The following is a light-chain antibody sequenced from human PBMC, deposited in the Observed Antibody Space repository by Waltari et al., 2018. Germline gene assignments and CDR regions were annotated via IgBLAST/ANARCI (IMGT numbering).Light chain of an antibody. V-gene: IGKV4-1*01. CDR3: QQYYSSPRT. J-gene: IGKJ1*01. CDR1: HSVLYSSNNKNY. Sequence: DTVITQSPASLAVSLGDRATINCTSGHSVLYSSNNKNYLAWFQQKPGQPPRLLIYWASTRESGVPDRFSGSGSGTDFTLTVSSLQAEDVAVYYCQQYYSSPRTFGQGTKVEIK. CDR2: WAS.